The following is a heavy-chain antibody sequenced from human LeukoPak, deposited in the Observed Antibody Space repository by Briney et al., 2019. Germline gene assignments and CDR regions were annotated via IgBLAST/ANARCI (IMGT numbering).Heavy chain of an antibody. CDR2: LFHSGST. CDR1: GGSISSYY. J-gene: IGHJ4*02. V-gene: IGHV4-59*01. D-gene: IGHD2-21*01. Sequence: SETLSLTCTVSGGSISSYYWSWIRQPPGKGLEWIGYLFHSGSTNYNPSLKSRVTISVDTSKNQFSLKLNSVTAADTAVYYCARAGASYSFDYWGQGTLVTVSS. CDR3: ARAGASYSFDY.